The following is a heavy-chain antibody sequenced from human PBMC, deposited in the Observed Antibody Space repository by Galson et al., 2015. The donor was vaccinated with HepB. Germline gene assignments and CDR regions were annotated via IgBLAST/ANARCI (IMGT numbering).Heavy chain of an antibody. CDR1: GFTFSIYA. J-gene: IGHJ4*02. V-gene: IGHV3-23*01. Sequence: SLRLSCAASGFTFSIYAMSWVRQAPGKGLEWISGISGSGSTTWYADSVEGRFIVSRDKSKNILFLHMNSLRVDDTALYYCAKGTSGTGWYGVFDRWGQGTLVTVSS. CDR2: ISGSGSTT. CDR3: AKGTSGTGWYGVFDR. D-gene: IGHD6-19*01.